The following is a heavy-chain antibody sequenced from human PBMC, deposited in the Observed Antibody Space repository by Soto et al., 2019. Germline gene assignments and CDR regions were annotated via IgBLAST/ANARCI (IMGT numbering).Heavy chain of an antibody. V-gene: IGHV3-48*03. CDR1: GFTFSSYE. J-gene: IGHJ4*02. Sequence: EVQLVESGGGLVQPGGSLRLSCAASGFTFSSYEMNWVRQAPGKGLEWVSYISSSGSTIYYADSVKGRFTISRDNAKNSLYLQMNSLRAEDTAVYYCARGHCSSTSCYIFQQLIRGFRFDYWGQGTLVTVSS. D-gene: IGHD2-2*02. CDR2: ISSSGSTI. CDR3: ARGHCSSTSCYIFQQLIRGFRFDY.